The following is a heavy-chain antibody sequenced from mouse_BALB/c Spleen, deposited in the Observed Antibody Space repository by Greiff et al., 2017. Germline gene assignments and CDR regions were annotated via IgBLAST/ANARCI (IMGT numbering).Heavy chain of an antibody. D-gene: IGHD2-14*01. J-gene: IGHJ2*01. V-gene: IGHV1-5*01. CDR3: ARDDYRAD. CDR1: GYSFTSYW. Sequence: VQLKQSGPVLARPGASVKMSCKASGYSFTSYWMHWVKQRPGQGLEWIGDIYPGNSDTNYNKKFKGKAKLTAVTAASTAYMELSSLTNEDSAVYYCARDDYRADWGQGTTLTVSS. CDR2: IYPGNSDT.